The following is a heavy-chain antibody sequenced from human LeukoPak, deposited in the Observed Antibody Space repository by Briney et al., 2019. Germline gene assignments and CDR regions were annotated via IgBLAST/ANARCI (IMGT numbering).Heavy chain of an antibody. D-gene: IGHD5-24*01. Sequence: PGGSLRLSCAGSGFTFEDYGMHWFRQGPGKGLEWVSLISGDGVIKHYKDSVKGRFTISRDNAKNSLYLQMNSLRAEDTAVYYCAREVEMAHVDYWGQGTLVTVSS. V-gene: IGHV3-43*02. CDR2: ISGDGVIK. CDR3: AREVEMAHVDY. CDR1: GFTFEDYG. J-gene: IGHJ4*02.